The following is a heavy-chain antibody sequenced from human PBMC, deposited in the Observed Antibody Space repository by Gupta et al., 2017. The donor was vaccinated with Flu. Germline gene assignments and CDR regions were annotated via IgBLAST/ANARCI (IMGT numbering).Heavy chain of an antibody. CDR3: ARAIDLNDAYDI. CDR2: IDWDDDK. D-gene: IGHD2-21*01. CDR1: GFSLSSSGMR. J-gene: IGHJ3*02. Sequence: FSGFSLSSSGMRVTWIRQPPGKALEWLARIDWDDDKFYTTSLKTRLTISKDTSKNQVVLTMTNMDPVDTGTYYCARAIDLNDAYDIWGQGTMVTVSS. V-gene: IGHV2-70*04.